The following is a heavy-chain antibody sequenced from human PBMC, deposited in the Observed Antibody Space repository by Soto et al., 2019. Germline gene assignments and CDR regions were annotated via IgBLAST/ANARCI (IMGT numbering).Heavy chain of an antibody. D-gene: IGHD3-16*01. J-gene: IGHJ4*02. V-gene: IGHV2-5*02. CDR3: VHKGEGDRILDF. CDR1: GFSLNTRGVG. Sequence: QITLKESGPPLVKPTQTLTLTCTFSGFSLNTRGVGVGWIRQPPGKALEWLTLIYWDDAKEYSPSLKSRLTITKDTSTHQVVLIMPNMDPVDTATYYCVHKGEGDRILDFWGQGALVTVSS. CDR2: IYWDDAK.